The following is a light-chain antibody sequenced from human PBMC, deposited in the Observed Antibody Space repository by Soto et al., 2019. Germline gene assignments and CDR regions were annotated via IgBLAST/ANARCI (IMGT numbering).Light chain of an antibody. V-gene: IGKV1-39*01. J-gene: IGKJ5*01. CDR3: QQSYSTLLIT. CDR2: AAS. CDR1: QGISSY. Sequence: DIQMTQSPSSLFASVGDRVTITCRASQGISSYLNWYQQKPGKAPKLLIYAASSLQSGVPSRFSGSGSGTDFTLTISSLQPEDFATYYCQQSYSTLLITFGQGTRLEIK.